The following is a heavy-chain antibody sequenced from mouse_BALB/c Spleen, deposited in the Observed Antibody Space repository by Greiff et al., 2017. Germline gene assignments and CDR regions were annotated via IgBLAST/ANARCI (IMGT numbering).Heavy chain of an antibody. V-gene: IGHV3-2*02. CDR3: ARDGYYGGDYAMDD. CDR1: GYSITSDYA. Sequence: DVHLVESGPGLVKPSQSLSLTCTVTGYSITSDYAWNWIRQFPGNKLEWMGYISYSGSTSYNPSLKSRISITRDTSKNQFFLQLNSVTTEDTATYYCARDGYYGGDYAMDDWGQGTSVTVSS. CDR2: ISYSGST. J-gene: IGHJ4*01. D-gene: IGHD2-3*01.